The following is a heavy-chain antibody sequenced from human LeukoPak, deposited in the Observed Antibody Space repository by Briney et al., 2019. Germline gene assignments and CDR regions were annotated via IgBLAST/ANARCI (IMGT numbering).Heavy chain of an antibody. Sequence: VASVKVPCKASGYTFTSYYMHWVRQAPGQGLEWMGIINPSGGSTSYAQKFQGRVTMTRDTSTSTVYMELSSLRSEDTAVYYCARVSSGWYYFDYWGQGTLVTVSS. CDR2: INPSGGST. D-gene: IGHD6-19*01. CDR1: GYTFTSYY. CDR3: ARVSSGWYYFDY. J-gene: IGHJ4*02. V-gene: IGHV1-46*01.